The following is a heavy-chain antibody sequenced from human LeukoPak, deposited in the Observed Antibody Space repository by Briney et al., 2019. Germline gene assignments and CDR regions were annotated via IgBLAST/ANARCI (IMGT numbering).Heavy chain of an antibody. Sequence: SETLSLTCTVSAYSISSAYYWGWIRQPPGKGLEWIGSIYHSGSTYYNPSLKSRVTISVDTSKNQFSLKLSSVTAADTAVYYCARRPMGGRFDPWGQGTLVTVSS. J-gene: IGHJ5*02. V-gene: IGHV4-38-2*02. CDR1: AYSISSAYY. CDR2: IYHSGST. D-gene: IGHD3-10*01. CDR3: ARRPMGGRFDP.